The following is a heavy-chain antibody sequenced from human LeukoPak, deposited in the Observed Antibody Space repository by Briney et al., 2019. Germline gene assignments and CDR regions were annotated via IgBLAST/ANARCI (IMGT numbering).Heavy chain of an antibody. V-gene: IGHV5-51*01. D-gene: IGHD3-10*01. CDR2: IYPGDSDT. CDR1: GYSSTIYW. CDR3: ARLSDAYNSGSYPDY. Sequence: GESLKISCKGSGYSSTIYWIGWVRQLPGKGEEWMGIIYPGDSDTIYSPSFQGQVTISADTSISTAYLQWSSLKASDTAMYYCARLSDAYNSGSYPDYWGQGTLVTVSS. J-gene: IGHJ4*02.